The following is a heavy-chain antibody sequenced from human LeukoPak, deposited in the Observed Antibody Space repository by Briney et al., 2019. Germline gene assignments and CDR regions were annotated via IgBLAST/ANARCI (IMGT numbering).Heavy chain of an antibody. Sequence: GGSLRLSCAASGFTFSSYGMHWVRQAPGKGLEWVAFIRYDGSNKYYADSVKGRFTISRDNAKNSLYLQMNSLRAEDTAVYYCARSYDYDILTGIPRVPQTEFDPWGQGTLVTVSS. CDR2: IRYDGSNK. CDR3: ARSYDYDILTGIPRVPQTEFDP. J-gene: IGHJ5*02. D-gene: IGHD3-9*01. CDR1: GFTFSSYG. V-gene: IGHV3-30*02.